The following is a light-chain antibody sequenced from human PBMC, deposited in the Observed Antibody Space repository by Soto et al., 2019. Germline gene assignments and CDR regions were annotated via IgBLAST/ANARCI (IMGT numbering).Light chain of an antibody. CDR3: QQRSNWPPST. CDR1: QSVSSY. J-gene: IGKJ5*01. V-gene: IGKV3-11*01. Sequence: EIVLTQSPATLSLSPGERATLSCRASQSVSSYLAWYQQKPGQAARLLIYDASNSATGIPARFSGSWAGTELTLTVSSLVPQDFAVYYCQQRSNWPPSTFGQGTRLEIK. CDR2: DAS.